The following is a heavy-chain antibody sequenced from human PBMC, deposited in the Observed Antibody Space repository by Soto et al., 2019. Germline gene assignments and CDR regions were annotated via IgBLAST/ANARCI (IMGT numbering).Heavy chain of an antibody. J-gene: IGHJ4*02. V-gene: IGHV6-1*01. CDR1: GDSVSSNSAA. CDR3: ARGEAIFSDIRSGWSPPFDY. D-gene: IGHD6-19*01. Sequence: SQTLSLTCAISGDSVSSNSAAWNWIRQSPSRGLEWLGRTYYRSKWYNDYAVSVKSRITINPDTSKNQFSLQLNSVTPEDTAVYYFARGEAIFSDIRSGWSPPFDYWGQGTLVTVSS. CDR2: TYYRSKWYN.